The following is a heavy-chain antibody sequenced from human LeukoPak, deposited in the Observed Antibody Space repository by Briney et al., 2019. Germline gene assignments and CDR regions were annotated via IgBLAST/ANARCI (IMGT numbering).Heavy chain of an antibody. V-gene: IGHV1-2*02. CDR3: ARDYEGGSYYDLDY. Sequence: GASVKVSCKASGYTFTGYYMHWVRQAPGQGLEWMGWINPNSGGTNYAQKFQGRVTMTRDTSISTAYMELSRLRSDDTAVYYCARDYEGGSYYDLDYWGQGTLVTVSS. CDR1: GYTFTGYY. D-gene: IGHD1-26*01. J-gene: IGHJ4*02. CDR2: INPNSGGT.